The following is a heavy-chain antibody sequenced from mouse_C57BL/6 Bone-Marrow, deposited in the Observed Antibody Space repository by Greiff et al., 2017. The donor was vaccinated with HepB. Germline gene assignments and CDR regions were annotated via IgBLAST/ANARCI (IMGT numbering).Heavy chain of an antibody. CDR2: ISSGGSYT. CDR3: ARKRAY. CDR1: GFTFSSYG. Sequence: EVKLVESGGDLVKPGGSLKLSCAASGFTFSSYGMSWVRQTPDKRLEWVATISSGGSYTYYPASVKGRFTISRDNAKNTLYLQMSSLKSEDTAMYYCARKRAYWGQGTLVTVSA. V-gene: IGHV5-6*02. J-gene: IGHJ3*01.